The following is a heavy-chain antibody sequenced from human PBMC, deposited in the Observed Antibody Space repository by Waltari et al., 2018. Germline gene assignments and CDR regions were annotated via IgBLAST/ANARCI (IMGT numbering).Heavy chain of an antibody. D-gene: IGHD3-3*01. V-gene: IGHV3-21*02. Sequence: EVQLVESGGGLVMPGGSLGLPCAASGFNFNNFIINGARQAPGKGLEWVSSISSTNSIYYADSVKGRFTISRDNAKNSLFLQLNSLGAEDTAVYYCAKDGDYWSGFQYYYYMDVWGKGTTVTVSS. CDR3: AKDGDYWSGFQYYYYMDV. CDR1: GFNFNNFI. J-gene: IGHJ6*03. CDR2: ISSTNSI.